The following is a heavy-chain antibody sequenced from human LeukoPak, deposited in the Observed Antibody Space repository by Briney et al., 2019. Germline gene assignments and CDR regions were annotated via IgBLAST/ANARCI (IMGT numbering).Heavy chain of an antibody. V-gene: IGHV4-4*07. Sequence: SETLSLTCTVSGGSISSYYWSWVRQPAGKGLEWIGRIYTSGSTNYNPSLKSRVTMSVDTSKNQFSLKLSSVTAADTAVYYCARDQWPYGSGSYFDYWGQGTLVTVSS. J-gene: IGHJ4*02. CDR2: IYTSGST. CDR1: GGSISSYY. D-gene: IGHD3-10*01. CDR3: ARDQWPYGSGSYFDY.